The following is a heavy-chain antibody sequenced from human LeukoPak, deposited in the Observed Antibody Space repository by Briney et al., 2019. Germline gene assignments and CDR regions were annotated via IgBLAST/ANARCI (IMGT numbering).Heavy chain of an antibody. J-gene: IGHJ4*02. Sequence: GGSLRLSCAASGFTVSSNYMNWVRQAPGKGLEWVSVIYSGGSTYYADSVKGRFTISRDNSKNTLYLQMNSLRAEDTAVYYCAREAVTKNSFDYWARGTLVTASS. CDR2: IYSGGST. V-gene: IGHV3-53*01. D-gene: IGHD4-17*01. CDR1: GFTVSSNY. CDR3: AREAVTKNSFDY.